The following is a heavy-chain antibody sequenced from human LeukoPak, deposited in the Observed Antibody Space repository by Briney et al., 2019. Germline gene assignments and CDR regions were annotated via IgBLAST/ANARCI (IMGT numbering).Heavy chain of an antibody. CDR1: GGSFSGYY. CDR3: ARDRYNYDSSGSRWFDP. J-gene: IGHJ5*02. Sequence: SETLSLTCAVYGGSFSGYYSSWIRQPPGKGLEWTGEINHSGSTNYNPSLKSRVTISVDTSKNQFSLKLRSVTAADTAVYYCARDRYNYDSSGSRWFDPWGQGTLVTVSS. CDR2: INHSGST. D-gene: IGHD3-22*01. V-gene: IGHV4-34*01.